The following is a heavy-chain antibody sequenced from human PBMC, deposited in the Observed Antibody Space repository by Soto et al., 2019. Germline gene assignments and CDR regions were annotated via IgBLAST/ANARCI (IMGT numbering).Heavy chain of an antibody. Sequence: QVQLVQAGAEVKKPGSSVKVSCKASGGTFSSYTISWVRQATGQGIEWMGRIIPSTGIANYAQKFQGRVTITADKSTSQAYMDMSSLRSEDTAVYYCARDAYSLDYWGQGTLVTVSS. D-gene: IGHD4-4*01. CDR2: IIPSTGIA. CDR3: ARDAYSLDY. J-gene: IGHJ4*02. CDR1: GGTFSSYT. V-gene: IGHV1-69*08.